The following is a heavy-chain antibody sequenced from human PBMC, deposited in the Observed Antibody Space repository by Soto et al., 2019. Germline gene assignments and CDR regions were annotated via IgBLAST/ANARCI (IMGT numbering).Heavy chain of an antibody. CDR3: ARAPSDFWSGYYPRD. Sequence: QVQLVQSGAEVKKPGASVKVSCKASGYTFTSYGISWVRQAPGQGLEWMGWISAYNGNTNYAQKLQDRVTMTTDTSTSTAYMELRSLRSDDTAVYYCARAPSDFWSGYYPRDWGQGTLVTVSS. CDR2: ISAYNGNT. D-gene: IGHD3-3*01. J-gene: IGHJ4*02. CDR1: GYTFTSYG. V-gene: IGHV1-18*01.